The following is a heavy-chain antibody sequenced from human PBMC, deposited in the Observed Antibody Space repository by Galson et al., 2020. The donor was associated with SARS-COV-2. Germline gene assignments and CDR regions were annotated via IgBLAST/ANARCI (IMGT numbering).Heavy chain of an antibody. D-gene: IGHD2-2*01. V-gene: IGHV3-33*01. Sequence: GGSLRLSCAASGFTFSSYGMHWVRQAPGKGLEWVAVIWYDGSNKYYADSVKGRFTISRDNSKNTLYLQMNSLRAEDTAVYYCARDIPAATEGYYCGYWGQGTLVTVSS. J-gene: IGHJ4*02. CDR3: ARDIPAATEGYYCGY. CDR1: GFTFSSYG. CDR2: IWYDGSNK.